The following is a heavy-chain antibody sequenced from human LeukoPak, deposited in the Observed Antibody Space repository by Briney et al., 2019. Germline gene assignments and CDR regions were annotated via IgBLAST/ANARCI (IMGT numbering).Heavy chain of an antibody. Sequence: PGGSLRLSCAASGXTFSSYEMNWVRQAPGKGLEWVSYISSSGSTIYYADSVKGRFTISRDNAKNSLYLQMNSLRAEDTAVYYCARDCGGGSCYGPYDAFDIWGQGTMVTASS. CDR2: ISSSGSTI. V-gene: IGHV3-48*03. D-gene: IGHD2-15*01. J-gene: IGHJ3*02. CDR1: GXTFSSYE. CDR3: ARDCGGGSCYGPYDAFDI.